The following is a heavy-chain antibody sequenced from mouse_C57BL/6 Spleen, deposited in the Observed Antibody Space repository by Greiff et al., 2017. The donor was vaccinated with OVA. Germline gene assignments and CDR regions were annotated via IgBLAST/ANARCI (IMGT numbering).Heavy chain of an antibody. Sequence: QVQLQQPGAELVKPGASVKLSCKASGYTFTSYWMHWVKQRPGRGLEWIGRIDPNSGGTKYNEKFKSKATLTVDKPSSTAYMQLSSLTSEDSAVYYCARELITTVVATNYYAMDYWGQGTSVTVSS. J-gene: IGHJ4*01. V-gene: IGHV1-72*01. CDR1: GYTFTSYW. CDR2: IDPNSGGT. CDR3: ARELITTVVATNYYAMDY. D-gene: IGHD1-1*01.